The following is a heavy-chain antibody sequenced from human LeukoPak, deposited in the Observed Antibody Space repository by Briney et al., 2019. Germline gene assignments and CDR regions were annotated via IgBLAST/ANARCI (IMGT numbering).Heavy chain of an antibody. D-gene: IGHD3-3*01. CDR2: IYYSGST. CDR3: AGPTIFGANYYYYMDV. CDR1: GGSISSSSYY. J-gene: IGHJ6*03. V-gene: IGHV4-39*07. Sequence: SETLSLTCTVSGGSISSSSYYWGWIRQPPGKGLEWIGSIYYSGSTYYNPSLKSRVTISVDTSKNQFSLKLSSVTAADTAVYYCAGPTIFGANYYYYMDVWGKGTTVTVSS.